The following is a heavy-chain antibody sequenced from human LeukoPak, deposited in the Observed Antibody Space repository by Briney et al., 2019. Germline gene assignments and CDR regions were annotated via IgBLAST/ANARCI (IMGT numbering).Heavy chain of an antibody. Sequence: GGSLRLSCAASGFIVSDHYMGWVRQAPGKGLDWVSVMYSSGNIHYADSVEGRFTISRDNSKNTLYLQMNSLRAEDTAVYYCAKLYSSSWYEPDYWGQGTLVTVSS. D-gene: IGHD6-13*01. CDR1: GFIVSDHY. CDR3: AKLYSSSWYEPDY. J-gene: IGHJ4*02. CDR2: MYSSGNI. V-gene: IGHV3-53*01.